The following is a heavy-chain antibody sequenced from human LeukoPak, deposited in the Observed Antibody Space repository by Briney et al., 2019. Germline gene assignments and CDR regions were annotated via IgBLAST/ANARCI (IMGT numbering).Heavy chain of an antibody. J-gene: IGHJ6*03. D-gene: IGHD1-14*01. CDR3: ARVHLPPDYYYYYMDV. V-gene: IGHV4-61*03. CDR1: GGSISSSSYY. CDR2: IHCSGST. Sequence: SETLSLTCTVSGGSISSSSYYWGWIRQPPGKGLEWIGYIHCSGSTNYNPSLKSRVTISVDTSKNHFSLKLRSVTAADTAVYYCARVHLPPDYYYYYMDVWGKGTTVTVSS.